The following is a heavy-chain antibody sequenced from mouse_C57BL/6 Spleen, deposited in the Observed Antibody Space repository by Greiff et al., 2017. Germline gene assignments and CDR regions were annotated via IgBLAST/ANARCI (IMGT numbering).Heavy chain of an antibody. V-gene: IGHV1-69*01. D-gene: IGHD2-2*01. CDR2: IDPSDSYT. CDR1: GYTFTSYW. CDR3: ARWLHDAMDY. J-gene: IGHJ4*01. Sequence: QVQLQQPGAELVMPGASVKLSCKASGYTFTSYWMHWVKQRPGQGLEWIGEIDPSDSYTNYNQKFKGKSKLTVDKSSSTAYMQLSSLTSEDSAVYYCARWLHDAMDYWGQGTSVTVSS.